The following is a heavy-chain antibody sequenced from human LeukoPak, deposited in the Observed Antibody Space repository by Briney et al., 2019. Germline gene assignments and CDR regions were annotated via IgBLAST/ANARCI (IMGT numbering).Heavy chain of an antibody. CDR2: ISAYNGNT. CDR1: GYTFTNYG. CDR3: ARNQSVRLLQTSSTYFKHVFAI. J-gene: IGHJ3*02. D-gene: IGHD6-13*01. Sequence: ASVKVSCKTSGYTFTNYGISWVRQAPGLGLEWMGWISAYNGNTNYAQKVQGRVTMTTDTSTSTAYMELRSLRFDDTAVYYCARNQSVRLLQTSSTYFKHVFAIWGQGTMVTVSS. V-gene: IGHV1-18*01.